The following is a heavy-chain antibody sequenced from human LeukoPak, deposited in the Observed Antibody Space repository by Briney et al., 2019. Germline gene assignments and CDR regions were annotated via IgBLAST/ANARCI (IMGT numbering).Heavy chain of an antibody. CDR3: ASIAVAGKPLFGY. Sequence: SVKVSCKASGGTFSSYTISWVRQAPGQGLEWMGRIIPILGSKPRTEVPGQSHDYRGQSHEHSLHALSSLRSEDTAVYYCASIAVAGKPLFGYWGQGTLVTVSS. CDR2: IIPILGS. D-gene: IGHD6-19*01. J-gene: IGHJ4*02. V-gene: IGHV1-69*02. CDR1: GGTFSSYT.